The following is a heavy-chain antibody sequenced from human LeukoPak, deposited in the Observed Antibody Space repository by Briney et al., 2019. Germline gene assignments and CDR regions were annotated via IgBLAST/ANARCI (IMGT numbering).Heavy chain of an antibody. CDR3: ARSEYSSSSQHFDY. V-gene: IGHV4-59*01. CDR2: IYYSGST. D-gene: IGHD6-6*01. Sequence: PSETLSLTCTVSGGSTSSYYWSWIRQPPGKGLEWIGYIYYSGSTNYNPSLKSRVTISVDTSKNQFSLKLSSVTAADTAVYYCARSEYSSSSQHFDYWGQGTLVTVSS. J-gene: IGHJ4*02. CDR1: GGSTSSYY.